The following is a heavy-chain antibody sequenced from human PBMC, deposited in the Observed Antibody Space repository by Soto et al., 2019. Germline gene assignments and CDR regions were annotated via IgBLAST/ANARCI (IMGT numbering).Heavy chain of an antibody. J-gene: IGHJ4*02. CDR1: GFTFSSNA. CDR3: AKVGYTICGVVISFRL. Sequence: PGGSLRLSCAASGFTFSSNAMSWVRQAPGKGLEWVSAISGSGGSTYYADSVKCRFTISRDNSKNTLYLQMNSLRAEDTAVYYCAKVGYTICGVVISFRLWSQGTLVTGSS. CDR2: ISGSGGST. D-gene: IGHD3-3*01. V-gene: IGHV3-23*01.